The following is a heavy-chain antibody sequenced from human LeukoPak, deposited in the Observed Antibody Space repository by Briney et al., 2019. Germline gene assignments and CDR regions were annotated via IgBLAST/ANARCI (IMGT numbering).Heavy chain of an antibody. Sequence: PSETLSLTCTVSGGSFSSYYWNWIRQPPGKGLEWIAYIYYSGSTNYNPSLTSRVTISVDTSKNQFSLKLSSVTAADTAVYYCASSPSGYCSGGSCYGGTYYYYYGMDVWGQGTTVTVSS. CDR3: ASSPSGYCSGGSCYGGTYYYYYGMDV. D-gene: IGHD2-15*01. J-gene: IGHJ6*02. CDR2: IYYSGST. V-gene: IGHV4-59*01. CDR1: GGSFSSYY.